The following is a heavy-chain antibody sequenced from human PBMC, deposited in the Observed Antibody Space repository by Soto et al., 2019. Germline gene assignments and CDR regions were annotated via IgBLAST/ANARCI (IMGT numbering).Heavy chain of an antibody. CDR3: HTPHGRNAFDI. V-gene: IGHV3-15*01. J-gene: IGHJ3*02. D-gene: IGHD2-8*01. CDR1: GFTFSNAW. CDR2: IKSIADGGTT. Sequence: GGSLRLSCATSGFTFSNAWVAWVRQAQGKGLEWVGRIKSIADGGTTNYAAPVKGRFSISRHDSENTLYLQMNSLRVEDTVIYYCHTPHGRNAFDIWGPGTVVTVSS.